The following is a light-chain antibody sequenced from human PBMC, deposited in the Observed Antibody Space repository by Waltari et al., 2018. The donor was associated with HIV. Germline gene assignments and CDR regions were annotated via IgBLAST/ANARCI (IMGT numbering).Light chain of an antibody. V-gene: IGLV1-44*01. CDR2: SNN. J-gene: IGLJ2*01. CDR1: TSNIGN. Sequence: QSVLTKPPSASGTPGQRVPISCAGSTSNIGNMNWYQHLPGTAPKLLMYSNNQRPSGVPDRFSGSKSGTSASLAIIGLQSEDEADYYCATWDDSLNGPVFGRGTKLTVL. CDR3: ATWDDSLNGPV.